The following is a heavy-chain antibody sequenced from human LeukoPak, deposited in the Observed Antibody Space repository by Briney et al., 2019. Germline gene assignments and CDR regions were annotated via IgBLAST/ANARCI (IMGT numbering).Heavy chain of an antibody. J-gene: IGHJ4*02. D-gene: IGHD2-8*02. V-gene: IGHV3-21*01. CDR1: GFIYSRYS. CDR2: ISMCSDYL. Sequence: GGSLRLSCVASGFIYSRYSMNYVRQAPGEGVECVSTISMCSDYLYHADSGRGRFTISRDNARNSLYLQMNSLRAEDTSVYYCARDLSTGMPGGFDYWGQGILVTVSS. CDR3: ARDLSTGMPGGFDY.